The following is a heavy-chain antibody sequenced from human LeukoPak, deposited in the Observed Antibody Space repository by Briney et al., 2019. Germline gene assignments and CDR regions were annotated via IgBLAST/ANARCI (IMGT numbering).Heavy chain of an antibody. J-gene: IGHJ4*02. V-gene: IGHV3-23*01. CDR2: MSGSGDTT. CDR1: GFTFGTHA. CDR3: AKLAGISGWYVYYFDY. D-gene: IGHD6-19*01. Sequence: GGSLRLSCAASGFTFGTHAMTWVRQAPGKGLEWVSGMSGSGDTTYYADSVKGRFTIYRDNYKNTLFLQMNSLRAEDTAVYYCAKLAGISGWYVYYFDYWGQGTLVTVS.